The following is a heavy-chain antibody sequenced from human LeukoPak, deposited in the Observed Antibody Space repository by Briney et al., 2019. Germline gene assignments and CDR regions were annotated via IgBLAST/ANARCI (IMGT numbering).Heavy chain of an antibody. CDR2: IYSDASP. CDR3: ARALDFDY. J-gene: IGHJ4*02. Sequence: GGSLRLSCAASGFVVSSYYMNWVRQAPGKGLEWVSVIYSDASPYYADSVKGRFTISRDNSKNTLYLQMNSLRVEDTAVYYCARALDFDYWGQGTLVTVSS. V-gene: IGHV3-66*01. CDR1: GFVVSSYY.